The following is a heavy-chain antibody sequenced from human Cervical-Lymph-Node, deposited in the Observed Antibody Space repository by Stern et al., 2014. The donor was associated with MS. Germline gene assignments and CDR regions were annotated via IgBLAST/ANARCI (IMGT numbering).Heavy chain of an antibody. CDR3: ARGNRAFYYGDAFDV. V-gene: IGHV4-31*03. J-gene: IGHJ3*01. Sequence: QVQLQESAPGLVKPSQTLSLTCTGSGGSLTSGGHFWSWIRQYPGKGLEWIGYIYDSGNTDHNPSITRRVSISIDPYMHYFSLRLNSMTDADTAVYYCARGNRAFYYGDAFDVWGHGSMVTVSS. CDR2: IYDSGNT. D-gene: IGHD3-22*01. CDR1: GGSLTSGGHF.